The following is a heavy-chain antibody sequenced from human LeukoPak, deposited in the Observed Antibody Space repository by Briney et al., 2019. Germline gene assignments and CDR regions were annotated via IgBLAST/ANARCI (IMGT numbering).Heavy chain of an antibody. CDR3: ARDSYFCPMDV. J-gene: IGHJ6*02. V-gene: IGHV3-7*04. CDR1: GFTFSSYW. Sequence: GGSLRLSCAASGFTFSSYWMSWVRQAPGKGLEWVANIKQDGSEKNYGDSVKGRFTISRDNAKNSLYLQMNSLRAEDTAVYYCARDSYFCPMDVWGQGTTVTVSS. D-gene: IGHD3-3*01. CDR2: IKQDGSEK.